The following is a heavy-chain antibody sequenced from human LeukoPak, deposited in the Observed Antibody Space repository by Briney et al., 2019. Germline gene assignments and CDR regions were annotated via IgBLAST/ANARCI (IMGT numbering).Heavy chain of an antibody. D-gene: IGHD3-16*01. V-gene: IGHV3-64*01. CDR3: ARDLGGHLYGDAFDI. Sequence: GGSLRLSCAASGFTFSSYAMHWVRQAPGKGLEYVSAISSNGGSTYYANSVKGRFTISRDNSKNTLYLQMGSLRAEDMAVYYCARDLGGHLYGDAFDIWGQGTMVTVSS. J-gene: IGHJ3*02. CDR1: GFTFSSYA. CDR2: ISSNGGST.